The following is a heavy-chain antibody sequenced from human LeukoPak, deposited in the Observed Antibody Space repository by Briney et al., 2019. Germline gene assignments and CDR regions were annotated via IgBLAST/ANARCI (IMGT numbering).Heavy chain of an antibody. V-gene: IGHV3-30*02. CDR1: GFTFSNYG. CDR2: IRYDGSNT. D-gene: IGHD3-10*01. Sequence: GGSLRLSCAASGFTFSNYGMHWVRQAPGKGLEWVAFIRYDGSNTYYADSVKGRFTISRDNSKNTLYLQMNSLRVEDTAVYYCVKDSSLWGSGSYVGMNYYGMDVWGQGTTVTVSS. J-gene: IGHJ6*02. CDR3: VKDSSLWGSGSYVGMNYYGMDV.